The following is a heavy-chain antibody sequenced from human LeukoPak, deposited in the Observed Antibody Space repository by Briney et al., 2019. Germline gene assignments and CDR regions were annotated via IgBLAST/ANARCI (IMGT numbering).Heavy chain of an antibody. CDR1: GGTLSSYA. J-gene: IGHJ4*02. CDR2: MIPIFGIA. Sequence: SVKVSCKASGGTLSSYAISWVRQAPGQGLEWMGRMIPIFGIANYAQKFQGRVTITADKSTSTAYMELSSLRSEDTAVYYCVRDSTGTSESDYWGPGTLVTVSS. V-gene: IGHV1-69*04. D-gene: IGHD1-1*01. CDR3: VRDSTGTSESDY.